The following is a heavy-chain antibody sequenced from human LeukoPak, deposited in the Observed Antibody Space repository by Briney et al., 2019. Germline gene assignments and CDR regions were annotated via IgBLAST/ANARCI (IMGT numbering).Heavy chain of an antibody. CDR1: GYTFTSYA. CDR3: ASSPTVVTHYYYYGMDV. Sequence: ASVKVSCKASGYTFTSYAMNWVRQAPGQGLEWMGWINTNTGNPTCAQGFTGRFVFSLDTSVSTAYLQISSLKAEDTAVYYCASSPTVVTHYYYYGMDVWGQGTTVTVSS. D-gene: IGHD4-23*01. CDR2: INTNTGNP. V-gene: IGHV7-4-1*02. J-gene: IGHJ6*02.